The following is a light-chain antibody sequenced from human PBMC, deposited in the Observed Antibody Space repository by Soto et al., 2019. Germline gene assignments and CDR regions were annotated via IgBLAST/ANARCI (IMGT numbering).Light chain of an antibody. J-gene: IGLJ1*01. CDR3: CSYAGSSTYV. CDR1: SSDVGSYNL. CDR2: EGS. V-gene: IGLV2-23*01. Sequence: QSALTQPASVSGSPGQSITISCTGTSSDVGSYNLVSWYQQHPGKAPKLMLYEGSKRPSGVSNRFSGSKSGNTASLTSSGLQAEDEADYYCCSYAGSSTYVFGTGTKLTVL.